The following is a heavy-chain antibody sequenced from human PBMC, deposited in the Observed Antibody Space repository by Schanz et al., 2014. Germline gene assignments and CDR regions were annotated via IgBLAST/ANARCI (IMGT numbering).Heavy chain of an antibody. J-gene: IGHJ5*02. D-gene: IGHD3-9*01. CDR3: AKAEDDILTDSYSRLDP. CDR2: ISVYTGNT. CDR1: GYTFTTYA. V-gene: IGHV1-18*01. Sequence: QVQLVQSGAEVKKPGASVRVSCKASGYTFTTYAMSWVRQAPGQGLEWVGWISVYTGNTKYEQKVQGRVTMTADTSTNTAYMELMSLRSDDAAVYYYAKAEDDILTDSYSRLDPWGQGTLVTVSS.